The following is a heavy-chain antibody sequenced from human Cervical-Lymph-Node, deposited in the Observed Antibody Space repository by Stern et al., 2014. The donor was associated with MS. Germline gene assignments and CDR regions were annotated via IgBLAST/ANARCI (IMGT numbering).Heavy chain of an antibody. CDR1: GFVFRRYA. V-gene: IGHV3-30*04. CDR3: AKGGSGSYLD. D-gene: IGHD1-26*01. CDR2: ISYDGRDK. J-gene: IGHJ4*02. Sequence: EQLVESGAGVVQPGWSLRLSCAASGFVFRRYALHWVRQAPGQGLEWVALISYDGRDKYYTDSVKGRFTVSRDNSNNTVDLEMNSLRLEDTAVYYCAKGGSGSYLDWGQGSLVTVSS.